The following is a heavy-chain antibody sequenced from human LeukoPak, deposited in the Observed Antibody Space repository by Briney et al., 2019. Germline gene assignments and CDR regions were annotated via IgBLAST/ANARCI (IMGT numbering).Heavy chain of an antibody. CDR2: ISRGGNTI. Sequence: GGSLRLSCAASEFTFSSYEMNWVRQAPGKGLEWVSYISRGGNTIYYADSVKGRFTISRDNAKNSLYLQMNSLRAEDTAVYYFASNTGYSYGYFDYWGQGTLVTVSS. CDR3: ASNTGYSYGYFDY. CDR1: EFTFSSYE. D-gene: IGHD5-18*01. J-gene: IGHJ4*02. V-gene: IGHV3-48*03.